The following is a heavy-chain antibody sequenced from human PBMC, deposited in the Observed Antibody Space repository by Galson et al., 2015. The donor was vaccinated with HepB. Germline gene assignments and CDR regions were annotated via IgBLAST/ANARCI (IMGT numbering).Heavy chain of an antibody. J-gene: IGHJ6*02. Sequence: QSGAEVKKPGEPLKISCQSFGSSFRSYWIAWVRQMPGKGLEWMGIIYPGDSDTRYSPSFQGRVSISADKSISTAYLQWSSLKASDTAIYYCARHSQTTASLDYYFFYGMDVWGQGTTVTVSS. CDR1: GSSFRSYW. V-gene: IGHV5-51*01. CDR2: IYPGDSDT. D-gene: IGHD1-7*01. CDR3: ARHSQTTASLDYYFFYGMDV.